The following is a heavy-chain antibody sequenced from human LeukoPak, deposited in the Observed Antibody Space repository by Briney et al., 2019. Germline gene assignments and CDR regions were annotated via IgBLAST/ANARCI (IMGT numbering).Heavy chain of an antibody. CDR1: GYTFSRHG. V-gene: IGHV3-23*01. Sequence: LAGGSLRLSCAASGYTFSRHGIHWVRQAPGKGLEWVSSISNSGGSTNYADSVKGRFTISRDNPKNTLYLRMNSLRAEDTAVYYCATTSFVPVNWGQGTLVTVSS. CDR2: ISNSGGST. J-gene: IGHJ4*02. D-gene: IGHD4-17*01. CDR3: ATTSFVPVN.